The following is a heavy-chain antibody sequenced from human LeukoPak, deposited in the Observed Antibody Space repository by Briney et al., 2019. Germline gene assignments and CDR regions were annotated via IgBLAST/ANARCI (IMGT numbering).Heavy chain of an antibody. CDR3: ARHRGYRSFDY. V-gene: IGHV4-4*02. CDR1: GGSISSSNW. D-gene: IGHD3-22*01. J-gene: IGHJ4*02. CDR2: IYHSGST. Sequence: SGTLSLTCAVSGGSISSSNWWSWVRQPPGKGLEWIGEIYHSGSTNYNPSLKSRVTISVDTSKNQFSLKLISVTAAETAVYYCARHRGYRSFDYWGQGTLVTVSS.